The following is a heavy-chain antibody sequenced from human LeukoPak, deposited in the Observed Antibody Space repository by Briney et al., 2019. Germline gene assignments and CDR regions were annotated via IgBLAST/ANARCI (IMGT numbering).Heavy chain of an antibody. J-gene: IGHJ4*02. D-gene: IGHD6-13*01. CDR3: AGSSSWYFFDY. V-gene: IGHV3-23*01. Sequence: GGSLRLSCAASGFTFSSYEMNWVRQAPGKGLEWVSTISGRGVTTYYADSVKGRFTISRDNSKNTLYLQMNSLRAEDTALYYCAGSSSWYFFDYWGQGTLVTVSS. CDR2: ISGRGVTT. CDR1: GFTFSSYE.